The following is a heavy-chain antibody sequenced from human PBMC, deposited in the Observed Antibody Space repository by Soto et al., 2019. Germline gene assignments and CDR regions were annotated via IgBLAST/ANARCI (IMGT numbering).Heavy chain of an antibody. CDR2: VNSSGGHT. CDR3: ARGGHVVVVTAALDY. J-gene: IGHJ4*02. CDR1: GDTFTDYY. D-gene: IGHD2-21*02. Sequence: QVQLMQSGAEVKKPGASVKVSCKASGDTFTDYYIHWVRQAPGQGLEWRGGVNSSGGHTTYARHILGRENMTRDTTTTTHYMALTSLTSDDTAVYYCARGGHVVVVTAALDYWGQGTLVTVSS. V-gene: IGHV1-46*01.